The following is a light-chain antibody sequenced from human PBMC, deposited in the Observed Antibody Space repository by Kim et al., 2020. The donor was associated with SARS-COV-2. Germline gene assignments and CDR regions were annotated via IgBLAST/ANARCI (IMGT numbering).Light chain of an antibody. CDR2: AAS. J-gene: IGKJ3*01. CDR3: QQSCSTPFT. V-gene: IGKV1-39*01. Sequence: DTQMTQSPSSLSASVGDRVTITCRASQSISSYLIWYQQKPGKAPKLLIYAASSLQSGVPSRFSGSGSGTDFTLTISSLQPEDFATYYCQQSCSTPFTFGPGTKVDIK. CDR1: QSISSY.